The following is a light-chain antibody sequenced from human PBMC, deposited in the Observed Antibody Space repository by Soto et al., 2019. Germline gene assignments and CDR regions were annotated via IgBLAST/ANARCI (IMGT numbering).Light chain of an antibody. CDR1: SSDVGDNY. V-gene: IGLV2-8*01. Sequence: QSALTQPPSASGSPGQSVTISCTGTSSDVGDNYVSWYQQHLGKAPKLIIYEVSQRPSGVPDRFSGSKSGNTASLTVSGLQTEDEADYYCQSYDSSLSGSKVVFGGGTKLTVL. J-gene: IGLJ2*01. CDR3: QSYDSSLSGSKVV. CDR2: EVS.